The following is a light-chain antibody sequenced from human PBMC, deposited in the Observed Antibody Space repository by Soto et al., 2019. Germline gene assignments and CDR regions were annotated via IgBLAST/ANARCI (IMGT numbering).Light chain of an antibody. V-gene: IGKV1-5*01. CDR2: DAS. CDR3: QQYETFSGT. Sequence: DIQMTQSPSTLSASVGDTVAVTCVASQSVSGWLAWYQQTPGEAPKLLIYDASALPRGVPSRLSGSGSGTKFTLTISCLQPDDFATYYCQQYETFSGTFGPGTKVDSK. CDR1: QSVSGW. J-gene: IGKJ1*01.